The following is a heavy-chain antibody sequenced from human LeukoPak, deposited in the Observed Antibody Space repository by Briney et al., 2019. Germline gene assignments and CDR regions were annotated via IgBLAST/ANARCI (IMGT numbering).Heavy chain of an antibody. D-gene: IGHD2-8*01. CDR3: ARVFPHGYSDY. J-gene: IGHJ4*02. CDR2: IYYSGST. V-gene: IGHV4-61*01. CDR1: GGSVSSGSYY. Sequence: SETLSLTCTVSGGSVSSGSYYWSWIRQPPGKGLEWIGYIYYSGSTEYNPSLKSRVTISVDTSKNQFSLKLSSVTAADTAVYYCARVFPHGYSDYWGQGTLVTVSA.